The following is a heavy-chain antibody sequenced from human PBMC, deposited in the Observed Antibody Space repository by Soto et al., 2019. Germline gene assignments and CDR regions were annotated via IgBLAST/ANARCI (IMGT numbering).Heavy chain of an antibody. J-gene: IGHJ5*02. CDR1: GGSFSGYY. CDR2: INHSGST. D-gene: IGHD6-13*01. Sequence: PSETLSLTCAVYGGSFSGYYWSWIRQPPGKGLEWIGEINHSGSTNYNPSLKSRVTISVDTSKNQFSLKLSSVTAADTAVYYCARKRGYSSSLSVTAARLPKYNWFDPWGQGTLVTVSS. CDR3: ARKRGYSSSLSVTAARLPKYNWFDP. V-gene: IGHV4-34*01.